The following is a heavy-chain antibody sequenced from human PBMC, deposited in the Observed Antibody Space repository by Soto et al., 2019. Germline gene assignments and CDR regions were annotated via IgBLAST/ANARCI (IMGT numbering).Heavy chain of an antibody. D-gene: IGHD3-16*02. CDR1: GDSVSSNSAA. CDR3: ATLSLMLRLTLKTRRSFIYYMDV. V-gene: IGHV6-1*01. J-gene: IGHJ6*03. Sequence: SQTLSLTCVISGDSVSSNSAAWNWIRQSPSRGLEWLGRTYYRSKWYNDYAVSVKSRITINPDTSKNQFSLQLNSVTPEDTAVYYCATLSLMLRLTLKTRRSFIYYMDVWGKWTTVSVSS. CDR2: TYYRSKWYN.